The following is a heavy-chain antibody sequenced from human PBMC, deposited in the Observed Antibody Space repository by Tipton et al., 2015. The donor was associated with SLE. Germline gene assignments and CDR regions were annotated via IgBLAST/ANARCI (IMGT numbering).Heavy chain of an antibody. CDR1: GASISLHY. CDR3: ARYYYDSSGSWAFDI. D-gene: IGHD3-22*01. J-gene: IGHJ3*02. CDR2: IYYSGST. V-gene: IGHV4-59*08. Sequence: TLSLTCTVSGASISLHYWSWIRQSPGKGLEWIGYIYYSGSTYYNPSLKGRVTISVDTSKNQFSLKLSSVTAADTAVYYCARYYYDSSGSWAFDIWGQGTMVTVSS.